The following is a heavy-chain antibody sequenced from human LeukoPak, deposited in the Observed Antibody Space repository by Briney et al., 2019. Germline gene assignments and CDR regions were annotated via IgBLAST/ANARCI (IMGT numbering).Heavy chain of an antibody. D-gene: IGHD6-13*01. V-gene: IGHV3-23*01. CDR2: ISGSGGST. J-gene: IGHJ5*02. CDR3: AKDQGSVAAAVSWFDP. CDR1: GFTFSSYA. Sequence: GGSLRLSCAASGFTFSSYAMSWVRQAPGKGLEWVSAISGSGGSTYYADSVKGRFTISRDNSKNTLYLQMNSLRAEDTAVYYCAKDQGSVAAAVSWFDPWGQGTLVTVSS.